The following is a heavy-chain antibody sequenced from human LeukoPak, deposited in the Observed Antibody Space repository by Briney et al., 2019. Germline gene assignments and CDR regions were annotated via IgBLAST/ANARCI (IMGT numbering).Heavy chain of an antibody. Sequence: GGSLRLSCAASGFPFNSYWMSWVRQAPEKGLEWLANIRQDGSDKQYVDSVKGRFTISRDNAKNSLYLQMNSLSAEDTAVYYCARHSRGSSIDDWGQGTLVTVSS. CDR1: GFPFNSYW. J-gene: IGHJ4*02. CDR3: ARHSRGSSIDD. V-gene: IGHV3-7*01. CDR2: IRQDGSDK. D-gene: IGHD2-15*01.